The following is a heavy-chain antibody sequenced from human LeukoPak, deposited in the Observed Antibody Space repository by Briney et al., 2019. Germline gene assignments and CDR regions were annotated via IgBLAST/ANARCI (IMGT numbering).Heavy chain of an antibody. V-gene: IGHV4-34*01. Sequence: PSETLSLTCAVYGGSFRGYYWTWIRRTPGKGLEWIGEINHSGNTNYNPSLKSRVIMSVDTSKNQFSLKLSSVTAADTSVYFCARDAQMRSNCRGCRCYYMDVWGTGTTVTVSS. J-gene: IGHJ6*03. CDR2: INHSGNT. D-gene: IGHD1-1*01. CDR3: ARDAQMRSNCRGCRCYYMDV. CDR1: GGSFRGYY.